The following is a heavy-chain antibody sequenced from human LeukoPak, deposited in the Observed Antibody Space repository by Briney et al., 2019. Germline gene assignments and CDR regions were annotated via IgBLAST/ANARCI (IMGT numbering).Heavy chain of an antibody. D-gene: IGHD3-22*01. Sequence: GRSLRLSCAASGFTFSSNVMHWVRQAPGKGLEWVAAISHDGNSKYYADSVKGRFTISRDNSKNTLYVQMNSLRADDTAVYYCARASTWVPGEDRSGYYYLYAFDLWGQGTMVTVSS. CDR1: GFTFSSNV. J-gene: IGHJ3*01. CDR2: ISHDGNSK. CDR3: ARASTWVPGEDRSGYYYLYAFDL. V-gene: IGHV3-30-3*01.